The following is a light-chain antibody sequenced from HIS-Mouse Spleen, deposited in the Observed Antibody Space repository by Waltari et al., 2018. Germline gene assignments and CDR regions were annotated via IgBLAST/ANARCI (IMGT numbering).Light chain of an antibody. CDR3: QVWDSSSDHPV. Sequence: SYVLTQPPSVSVAQGQTARITCGGRNIGSKSGHWYQKKPGQAPVLVVYDDSDRPSGIPERFSGSNSWNTATLTISRVEAGDEADYYCQVWDSSSDHPVFGGGTKLTVL. V-gene: IGLV3-21*02. J-gene: IGLJ2*01. CDR1: NIGSKS. CDR2: DDS.